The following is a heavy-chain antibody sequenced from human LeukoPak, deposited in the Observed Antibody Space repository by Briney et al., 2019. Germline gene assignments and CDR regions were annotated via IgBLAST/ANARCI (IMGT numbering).Heavy chain of an antibody. Sequence: GGSLLLSCAASGFTVSSNYMSWVRQAPGKGLEGVSVIYSGGSTYYADSVKGRFTISRDNTKNTLYLQMNSLRAEDTAVYYCARMLTYYYGSGSYYKRWAEDYWGQGTLVTVSS. J-gene: IGHJ4*02. V-gene: IGHV3-53*01. CDR2: IYSGGST. D-gene: IGHD3-10*01. CDR1: GFTVSSNY. CDR3: ARMLTYYYGSGSYYKRWAEDY.